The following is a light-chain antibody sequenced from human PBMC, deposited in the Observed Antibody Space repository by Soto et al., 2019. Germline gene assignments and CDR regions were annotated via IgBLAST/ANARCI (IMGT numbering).Light chain of an antibody. CDR3: SSYTSGSTLVV. CDR2: EVS. CDR1: SSDVGGYKY. J-gene: IGLJ2*01. V-gene: IGLV2-14*01. Sequence: QSALTQPASVSGSPGQSITISCTGTSSDVGGYKYVSWYQQHPGKAPKLMIYEVSNRPSGLSNRFSGSKSGNTASLTISGLQAEDEADYYCSSYTSGSTLVVFGGGTKVTVL.